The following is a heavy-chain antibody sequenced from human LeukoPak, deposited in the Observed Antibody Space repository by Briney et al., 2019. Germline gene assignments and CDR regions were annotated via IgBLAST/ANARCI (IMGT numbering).Heavy chain of an antibody. CDR3: ARSRLALVDPYYFDY. CDR2: INPNSGGT. J-gene: IGHJ4*02. CDR1: GYTFTGYY. V-gene: IGHV1-2*02. D-gene: IGHD3/OR15-3a*01. Sequence: GASVKVSCKASGYTFTGYYMHWVRQAPGQGLEWMGWINPNSGGTNYAQKFQGRVTMTRDTSISTAYMELSRLRSDDTAVYYCARSRLALVDPYYFDYWGQGTLVTVSS.